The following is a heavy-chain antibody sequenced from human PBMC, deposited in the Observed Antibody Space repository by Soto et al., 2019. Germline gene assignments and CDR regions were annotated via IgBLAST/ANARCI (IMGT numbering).Heavy chain of an antibody. J-gene: IGHJ4*02. V-gene: IGHV3-23*01. CDR3: AKAREYNVYGPYDY. CDR1: GFTFNTYA. D-gene: IGHD3-16*01. Sequence: PGGSLRLSCEASGFTFNTYAMSWVRLAPGRGLEWVSGISGSGGSTYHADSVKGRFTISRDNSKNTLYLEMNSLGAEDTAIYYCAKAREYNVYGPYDYWGQGTLVTVSS. CDR2: ISGSGGST.